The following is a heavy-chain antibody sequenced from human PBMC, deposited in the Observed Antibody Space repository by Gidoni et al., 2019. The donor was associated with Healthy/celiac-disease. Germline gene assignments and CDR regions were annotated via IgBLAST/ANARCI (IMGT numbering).Heavy chain of an antibody. CDR1: GSTFSSYA. Sequence: EVQLVESGGGLVQPGGSRSLSCEASGSTFSSYAMSWVRQAPGKGLEWVSAISGSGGSTYYADSVKGRFTISRDNSKNTLYLQMNSLRAEDTAVYYCAKCAAQLWEADYWGQGTLVTVSS. V-gene: IGHV3-23*04. J-gene: IGHJ4*02. CDR2: ISGSGGST. CDR3: AKCAAQLWEADY. D-gene: IGHD5-18*01.